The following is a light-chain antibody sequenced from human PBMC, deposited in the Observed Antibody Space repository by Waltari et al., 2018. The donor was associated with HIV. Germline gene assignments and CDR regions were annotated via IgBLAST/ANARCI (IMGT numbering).Light chain of an antibody. CDR2: EDN. Sequence: NFMLTQPHSVSESPGKTVTISCTRSSGSIARNYVQWYQQRPGSSPTTVISEDNQRPSGVPDRFSGSIDSSSNSASLTISGLKTEDEADYYCQSYDSSNPVVFGGGTKLTVL. CDR1: SGSIARNY. J-gene: IGLJ2*01. CDR3: QSYDSSNPVV. V-gene: IGLV6-57*01.